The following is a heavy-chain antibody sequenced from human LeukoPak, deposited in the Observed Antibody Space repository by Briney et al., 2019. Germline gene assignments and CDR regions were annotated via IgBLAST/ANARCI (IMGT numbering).Heavy chain of an antibody. V-gene: IGHV3-11*04. J-gene: IGHJ6*03. CDR3: ARYYDYPPSDFHYHMDV. CDR2: ISSRGSTI. Sequence: GGSLRLSCAASGFTFSDFYMTWIRQAPGKGLECVSSISSRGSTIYYADSVKGRFTMSRDNAHNSLYLQMNSLRAEDSAVYYCARYYDYPPSDFHYHMDVWGKGTTVTVSS. D-gene: IGHD3-3*01. CDR1: GFTFSDFY.